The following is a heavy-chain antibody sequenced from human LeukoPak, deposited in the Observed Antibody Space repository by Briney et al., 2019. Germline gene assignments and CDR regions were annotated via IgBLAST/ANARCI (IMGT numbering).Heavy chain of an antibody. D-gene: IGHD2-15*01. CDR3: ARGGCSGGSCGDYYYMDV. V-gene: IGHV3-9*01. Sequence: GGSLRLSCAASGFTFDDYAMHWVRQAPGKGLEWVSGISWNSGSIGYADSVKGRFTISRDNAKNSLYLQMNSLRAEDTALYYCARGGCSGGSCGDYYYMDVWGKGTTVTVSS. CDR2: ISWNSGSI. J-gene: IGHJ6*03. CDR1: GFTFDDYA.